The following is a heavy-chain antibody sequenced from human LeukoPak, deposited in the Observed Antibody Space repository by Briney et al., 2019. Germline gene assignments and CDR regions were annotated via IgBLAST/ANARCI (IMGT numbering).Heavy chain of an antibody. CDR2: ISSSSSYI. J-gene: IGHJ4*02. CDR1: GFTFSSYS. D-gene: IGHD6-13*01. V-gene: IGHV3-21*01. Sequence: GGSLRLSCAASGFTFSSYSMNWVRQAPGKGLEWVSSISSSSSYIYYADSVKGRFTISRDNAKNSLYLQMNSLRAEDTAVYYCARSPFAAAATGYYFDYWGQGTLVTVSS. CDR3: ARSPFAAAATGYYFDY.